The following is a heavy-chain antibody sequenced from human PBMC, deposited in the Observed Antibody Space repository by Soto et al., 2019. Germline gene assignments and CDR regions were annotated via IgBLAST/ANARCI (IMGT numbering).Heavy chain of an antibody. V-gene: IGHV3-23*01. CDR1: GFTFSSYA. D-gene: IGHD5-18*01. Sequence: GGSLRLSCASSGFTFSSYAMSCFRQAPGKGLEWVSAISGSGCGTDYADSVKGRFTISRDNSKNTLYLQMNSLRAEDTAVYYCAGPGYSSQDYWGQGALVTVSS. CDR3: AGPGYSSQDY. J-gene: IGHJ4*02. CDR2: ISGSGCGT.